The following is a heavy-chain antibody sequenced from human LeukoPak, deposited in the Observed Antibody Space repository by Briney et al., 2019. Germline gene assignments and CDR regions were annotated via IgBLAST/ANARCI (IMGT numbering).Heavy chain of an antibody. CDR1: GFTFSNYA. V-gene: IGHV3-23*01. D-gene: IGHD1-26*01. J-gene: IGHJ4*02. CDR2: ISGSGGNS. Sequence: GESLRLSCAASGFTFSNYAMSWVRQAPGKGLEWVSTISGSGGNSYYADSVKGRFTISRDNSKNTPYLQMNSPRAEDTALYYCAKTREATYYFDCWGQGTLVTVSS. CDR3: AKTREATYYFDC.